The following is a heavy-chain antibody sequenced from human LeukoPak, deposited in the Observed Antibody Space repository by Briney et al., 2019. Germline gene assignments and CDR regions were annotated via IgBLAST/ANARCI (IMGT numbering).Heavy chain of an antibody. J-gene: IGHJ6*03. CDR1: GASISSGSNY. V-gene: IGHV4-39*07. CDR3: AKGGGSGSGSRYYYYYMDV. Sequence: SETLSLTCSVSGASISSGSNYWGWIRQPPGKTLEWIGSIYSSGSTYYNPSLKSRVIIIIDTPKNHFSLTLSSVTAADTAVYYCAKGGGSGSGSRYYYYYMDVWGKGTTVTISS. D-gene: IGHD3-10*01. CDR2: IYSSGST.